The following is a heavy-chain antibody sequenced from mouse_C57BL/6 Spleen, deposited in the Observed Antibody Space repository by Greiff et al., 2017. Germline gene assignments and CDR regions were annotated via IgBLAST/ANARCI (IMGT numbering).Heavy chain of an antibody. V-gene: IGHV1-64*01. CDR2: IHPNSGGT. D-gene: IGHD1-1*01. Sequence: QVQLQQPGAELVKPGASVKLSCKASGYTFTSYWMHWVKQRPGQGLEWIGMIHPNSGGTNSNEKFKSKATLTVDKSSSTAYMQLSSLTSEDSAVDYCAREGGSSYWYFDVWGTGTTVTVSS. CDR1: GYTFTSYW. J-gene: IGHJ1*03. CDR3: AREGGSSYWYFDV.